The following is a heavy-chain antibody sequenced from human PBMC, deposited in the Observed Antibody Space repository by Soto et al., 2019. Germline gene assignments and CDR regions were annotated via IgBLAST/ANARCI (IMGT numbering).Heavy chain of an antibody. CDR1: GFNFSVSS. CDR2: IRSKAKDYAK. V-gene: IGHV3-73*01. Sequence: EVQLVESGGGLVQPGGSVKLSCAASGFNFSVSSMHWVRQAYGKGLEWVGRIRSKAKDYAKAYAESVKGRFAISRDDLKNTMYLQMSSLRHEDTAMYYCAIEGAGFGQWGQGTLVTVSS. J-gene: IGHJ4*02. D-gene: IGHD1-26*01. CDR3: AIEGAGFGQ.